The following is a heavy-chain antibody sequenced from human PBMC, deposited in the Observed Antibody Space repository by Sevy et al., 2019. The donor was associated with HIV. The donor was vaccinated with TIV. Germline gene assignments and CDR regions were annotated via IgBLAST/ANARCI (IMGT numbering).Heavy chain of an antibody. CDR2: FFHRGTT. D-gene: IGHD3-3*01. CDR3: ARAAGGGVYYALDS. CDR1: GASVSGGGYS. Sequence: TLSPTCTVSGASVSGGGYSWVWIRQPPGKGLDCIGYFFHRGTTHYNPSLKNRVTISVDDSKNLFSQILNSVTAAAAAVYYCARAAGGGVYYALDSWGLGTLVTVSS. V-gene: IGHV4-30-2*01. J-gene: IGHJ4*02.